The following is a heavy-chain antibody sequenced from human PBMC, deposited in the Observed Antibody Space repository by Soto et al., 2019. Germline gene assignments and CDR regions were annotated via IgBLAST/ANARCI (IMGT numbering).Heavy chain of an antibody. CDR2: ISAYNGNT. CDR3: ARVYRITMVRGELSEY. D-gene: IGHD3-10*01. CDR1: GYTFTSYG. Sequence: QVQLVQSGAEVKKPGASVKVSCKASGYTFTSYGISWVRQAPGQGLEWMGWISAYNGNTNYAQKLQGRVTMTTDTXTXSGYMELRSLRSDDTAVYYCARVYRITMVRGELSEYWGQGTLVTVSS. J-gene: IGHJ4*02. V-gene: IGHV1-18*01.